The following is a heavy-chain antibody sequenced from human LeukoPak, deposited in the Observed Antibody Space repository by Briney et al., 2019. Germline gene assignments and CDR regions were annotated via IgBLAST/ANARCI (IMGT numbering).Heavy chain of an antibody. CDR2: IYHSGST. Sequence: PSQTLSLTCAVSGGSISSGGYSWRWIRQPPGKGLEWIGYIYHSGSTYYNPSLKSRVTISVDRSKNQFSLKLSSVTAADTAVYYCARVAAAGTYWFDPWGQGTLVTVSS. CDR1: GGSISSGGYS. J-gene: IGHJ5*02. V-gene: IGHV4-30-2*01. CDR3: ARVAAAGTYWFDP. D-gene: IGHD6-13*01.